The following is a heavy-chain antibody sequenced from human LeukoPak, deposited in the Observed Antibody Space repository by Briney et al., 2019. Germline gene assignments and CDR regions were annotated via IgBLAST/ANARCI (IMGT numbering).Heavy chain of an antibody. CDR1: GFTLSSYA. CDR2: ISVGGNT. Sequence: GGTLRLSCAASGFTLSSYAMSWVRQGPGKGLEWVSAISVGGNTYHADSVKGRSTISRDSSKNTLYLQMNSLRAGDAAVYYCAKAPVTTCSGAYCYPFDYWSQGTLVTVSS. V-gene: IGHV3-23*01. J-gene: IGHJ4*02. CDR3: AKAPVTTCSGAYCYPFDY. D-gene: IGHD2-15*01.